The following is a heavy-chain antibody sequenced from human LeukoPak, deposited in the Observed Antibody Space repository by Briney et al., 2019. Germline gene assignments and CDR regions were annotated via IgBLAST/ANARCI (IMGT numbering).Heavy chain of an antibody. J-gene: IGHJ6*03. D-gene: IGHD5-12*01. CDR3: ARGVAAILSNYYYMDV. V-gene: IGHV3-21*01. CDR2: ISSSSSYI. Sequence: GGSLRLSCAASGFTFSTYRMNWVRKPPGKGLGGVSSISSSSSYIYYADSVKGRFTISRDNAKNSLYLQMNSLRAEDTAVYYCARGVAAILSNYYYMDVWGKGTTVTVSS. CDR1: GFTFSTYR.